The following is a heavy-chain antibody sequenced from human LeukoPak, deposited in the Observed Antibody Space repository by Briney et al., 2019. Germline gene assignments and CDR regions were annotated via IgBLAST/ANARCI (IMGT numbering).Heavy chain of an antibody. D-gene: IGHD6-19*01. J-gene: IGHJ4*02. Sequence: GGSVRLSCAASGFRFDDHGMSWVRQAPGKGLEWVSGINWNGGSTGYADSVKGRFTISRDNAKNSLYLQMNSLRAEDTALYYCAGGDRNGWYFDYWGQGILVTVSS. V-gene: IGHV3-20*04. CDR3: AGGDRNGWYFDY. CDR2: INWNGGST. CDR1: GFRFDDHG.